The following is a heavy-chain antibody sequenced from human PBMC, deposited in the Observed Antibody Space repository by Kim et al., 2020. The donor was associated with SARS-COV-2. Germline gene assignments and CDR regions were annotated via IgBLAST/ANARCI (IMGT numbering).Heavy chain of an antibody. J-gene: IGHJ5*02. CDR2: IYYSGST. D-gene: IGHD3-10*01. V-gene: IGHV4-59*01. CDR3: ARVRLGDQKGFDP. Sequence: SETLSLTCTVSGGSISGYYWSWIRQPPGKGLEWIGYIYYSGSTNYNPSLKSRVTISVDTSKNQFSLKLSSVTAADTAVYYCARVRLGDQKGFDPWGQGTLVTVSS. CDR1: GGSISGYY.